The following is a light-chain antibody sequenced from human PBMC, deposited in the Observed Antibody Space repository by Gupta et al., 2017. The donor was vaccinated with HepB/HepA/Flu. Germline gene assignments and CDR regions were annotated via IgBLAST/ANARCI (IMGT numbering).Light chain of an antibody. J-gene: IGLJ2*01. CDR3: QTWGTGIVV. CDR2: LNNDGSH. CDR1: SGHSSYA. V-gene: IGLV4-69*01. Sequence: QLVLTQSPSASASLGASVKLTCTLSSGHSSYAIAWHQQQPEKGPRYLMMLNNDGSHSKGDGIPYRVSDSGSAADLTITSSRLQSEDDYYYYSQTWGTGIVVFGGGTKLTVL.